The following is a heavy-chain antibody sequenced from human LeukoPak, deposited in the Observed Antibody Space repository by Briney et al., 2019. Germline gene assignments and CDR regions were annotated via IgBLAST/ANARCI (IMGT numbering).Heavy chain of an antibody. CDR1: GFTFSSYA. CDR2: ISGSGGST. J-gene: IGHJ4*02. V-gene: IGHV3-23*01. CDR3: ANLRALKDYYGSGSYYPPYYFDY. Sequence: GGSLRLSCAASGFTFSSYAMSWVRQAPGKGLEWVSAISGSGGSTYYADSVKGRFTISRDNSKNTLYLQMNSLRAEDTAVYYCANLRALKDYYGSGSYYPPYYFDYWGQGTLVTVSS. D-gene: IGHD3-10*01.